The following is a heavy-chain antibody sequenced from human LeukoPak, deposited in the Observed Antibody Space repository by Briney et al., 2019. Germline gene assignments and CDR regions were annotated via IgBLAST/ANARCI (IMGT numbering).Heavy chain of an antibody. J-gene: IGHJ4*02. CDR1: GFTFSSYE. V-gene: IGHV3-48*03. CDR3: ARDRASSGSQDY. D-gene: IGHD1-26*01. Sequence: GGSLRLSCAASGFTFSSYEMNWVRQAPGKGLEWVSYISSSGSTIYYADSVKGRFTISRDNAKNSLYLQMNSLRAEDTAVYYCARDRASSGSQDYWGQGTLVTVSS. CDR2: ISSSGSTI.